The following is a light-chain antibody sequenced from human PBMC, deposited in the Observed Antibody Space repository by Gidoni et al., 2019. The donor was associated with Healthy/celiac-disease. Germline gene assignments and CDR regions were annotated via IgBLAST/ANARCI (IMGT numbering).Light chain of an antibody. CDR3: QQYDNLPST. CDR1: HDISNY. J-gene: IGKJ1*01. Sequence: DIQINLSPSSLSASVGDRVTITCQASHDISNYLNWYQQKPGKAPKLLIYDASNLETGVPSRFSGSGSGTDFTFTISSLQPEDFATYYCQQYDNLPSTFGQXTKVEIK. V-gene: IGKV1-33*01. CDR2: DAS.